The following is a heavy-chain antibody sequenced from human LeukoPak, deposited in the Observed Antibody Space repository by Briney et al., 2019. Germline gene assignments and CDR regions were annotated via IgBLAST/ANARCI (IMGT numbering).Heavy chain of an antibody. D-gene: IGHD4-17*01. V-gene: IGHV1-8*01. CDR3: ARNDYGGHDAFDI. CDR1: GYTFTTYD. CDR2: INPNSGNT. J-gene: IGHJ3*02. Sequence: ASVKVSCKASGYTFTTYDLNWVRQATGQGLEWVGWINPNSGNTGYAQKFQGRVTMTRDTSISAAYMELNSLRSEDTAVYYCARNDYGGHDAFDIWDQGTMVTVSS.